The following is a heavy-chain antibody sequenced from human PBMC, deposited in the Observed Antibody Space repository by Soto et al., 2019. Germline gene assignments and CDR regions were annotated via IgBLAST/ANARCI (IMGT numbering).Heavy chain of an antibody. Sequence: EVQLVESGGGLVQPGGSLRLSCAASGFTFNRYWMGWVRQAPGKGPEWLANIQQDGSERYYVDSVKGRFTISRDNVKNSVYLQMNSLRAEGTAVYYCTRTISALPGDDYWGQGTLVTVSS. V-gene: IGHV3-7*01. J-gene: IGHJ4*02. CDR3: TRTISALPGDDY. D-gene: IGHD6-6*01. CDR2: IQQDGSER. CDR1: GFTFNRYW.